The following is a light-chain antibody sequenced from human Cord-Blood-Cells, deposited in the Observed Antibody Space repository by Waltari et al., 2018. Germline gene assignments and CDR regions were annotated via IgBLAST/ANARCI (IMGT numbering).Light chain of an antibody. CDR3: CSYAGSSTYV. J-gene: IGLJ1*01. CDR2: EGS. Sequence: QSALTQPASVSGSPGQSITISGTGTSSEVGSYNLVSWYQQHPGKAPKLMIYEGSKRPSGVSNRFSGSKSGNTASLTISGLQVEDEADYYCCSYAGSSTYVFGTGTKVTVL. CDR1: SSEVGSYNL. V-gene: IGLV2-23*01.